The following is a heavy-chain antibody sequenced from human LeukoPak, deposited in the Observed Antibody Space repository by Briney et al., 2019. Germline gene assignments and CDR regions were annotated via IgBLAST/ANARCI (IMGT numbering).Heavy chain of an antibody. CDR3: ARDRFAFGGVHWAFDI. Sequence: SETLSLTCTVSGGSISSGGYYWSWIRQHPGKGLEWIGSIYYSGSTYYNPSLKSRVTISVDTSKNQFSLKLSSVTAADTAVYYCARDRFAFGGVHWAFDIWGQGTMVTVSS. CDR1: GGSISSGGYY. D-gene: IGHD3-16*01. J-gene: IGHJ3*02. CDR2: IYYSGST. V-gene: IGHV4-39*07.